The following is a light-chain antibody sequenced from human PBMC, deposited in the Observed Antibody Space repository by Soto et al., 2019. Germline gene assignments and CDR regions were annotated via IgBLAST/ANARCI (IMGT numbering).Light chain of an antibody. CDR3: QQYGSSPIT. CDR1: QSVDSNY. CDR2: GAS. J-gene: IGKJ5*01. V-gene: IGKV3-20*01. Sequence: ENVLTQSPATLSLSPGERATLSCRASQSVDSNYLAWYQQKPGQAPRLLLYGASSRATGIPDRFSGSGSGTDFTLTISRLEPEDFAVYYCQQYGSSPITFGQGTRLEIK.